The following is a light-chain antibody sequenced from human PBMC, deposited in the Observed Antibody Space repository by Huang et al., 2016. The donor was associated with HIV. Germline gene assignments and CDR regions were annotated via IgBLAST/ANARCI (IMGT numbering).Light chain of an antibody. CDR2: VVS. Sequence: IEMTQYPSSLSASVGDRVIITCRASQNINNFLNWYQQRVGEAPQLIISVVSNLRNGVPLRLSGGKSGTNFTLTINNLQPEDFATYYCQQSFTTDPYTFAQGTKLEIK. V-gene: IGKV1-39*01. J-gene: IGKJ2*01. CDR3: QQSFTTDPYT. CDR1: QNINNF.